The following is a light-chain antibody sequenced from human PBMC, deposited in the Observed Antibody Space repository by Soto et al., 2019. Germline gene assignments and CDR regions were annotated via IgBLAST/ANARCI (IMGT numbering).Light chain of an antibody. CDR2: GAS. J-gene: IGKJ1*01. V-gene: IGKV3-20*01. CDR3: QQYGASPQT. CDR1: QSVSSAY. Sequence: EIVLTQSPGTLSLSPGERATLSCRASQSVSSAYLAWYQQKPGQAPRLLMFGASNRATGIPDRLSGRGSGTDFTLTISRLEPEDFAVYYCQQYGASPQTFGQGTKVEIK.